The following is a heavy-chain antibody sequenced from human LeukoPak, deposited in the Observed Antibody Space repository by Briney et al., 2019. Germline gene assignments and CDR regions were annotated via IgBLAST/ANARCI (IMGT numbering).Heavy chain of an antibody. J-gene: IGHJ2*01. Sequence: ASVKVSCKASGYTFTSYDINWVRQATGQGLEWMGWMNPKSGNTGYAQKFQGRVTMTRNTSISTAYMELSSLRSEDTAVYYCARPRRDGYNLGWYFDLWGRGTLVTVSS. CDR1: GYTFTSYD. CDR2: MNPKSGNT. CDR3: ARPRRDGYNLGWYFDL. V-gene: IGHV1-8*01. D-gene: IGHD5-24*01.